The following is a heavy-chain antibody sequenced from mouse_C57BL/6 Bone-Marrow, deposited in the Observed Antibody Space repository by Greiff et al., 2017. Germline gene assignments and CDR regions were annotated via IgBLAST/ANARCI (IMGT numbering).Heavy chain of an antibody. Sequence: QVQLKQSGAELVRPGASVKMSCKASGYTFTSYIMHWVKQTPRQGLEWIGAIYPGNGDTSYNQKFKGKATLTVDKSSSTAYMQLSSMTSEDSAVYFCARETGSTVGEAWFAYWGQGTLVTVSA. CDR1: GYTFTSYI. CDR2: IYPGNGDT. CDR3: ARETGSTVGEAWFAY. J-gene: IGHJ3*01. V-gene: IGHV1-12*01. D-gene: IGHD1-1*01.